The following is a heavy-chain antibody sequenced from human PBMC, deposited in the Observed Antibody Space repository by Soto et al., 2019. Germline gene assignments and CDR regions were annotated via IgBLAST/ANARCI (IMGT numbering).Heavy chain of an antibody. D-gene: IGHD2-21*01. CDR1: GGPISSTNW. V-gene: IGHV4-4*02. CDR3: ATLPPRIVVSLLPIPT. J-gene: IGHJ5*02. CDR2: LYPNGSP. Sequence: QVQLRQSGPGLVKTSGTLSLTCVVSGGPISSTNWWTWVGQPPGKRLEWIGELYPNGSPPNSPSLRGRATLSLDKSNNPFSLRLRSVTAADTAVYYCATLPPRIVVSLLPIPTWGQGILVTVSS.